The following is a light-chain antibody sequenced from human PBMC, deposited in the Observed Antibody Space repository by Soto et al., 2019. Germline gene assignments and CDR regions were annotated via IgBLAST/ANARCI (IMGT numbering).Light chain of an antibody. Sequence: EIVLTQSPATLSLSPGESATLSCRATRSVSSYLAWYQQKPGQAPRLLIYDASSRPTDIPARFSGSGSGTDFTLTISSLEPEDFALYYCQQYGKLPVTFGGGTKVEIK. J-gene: IGKJ4*01. CDR3: QQYGKLPVT. CDR2: DAS. V-gene: IGKV3-11*01. CDR1: RSVSSY.